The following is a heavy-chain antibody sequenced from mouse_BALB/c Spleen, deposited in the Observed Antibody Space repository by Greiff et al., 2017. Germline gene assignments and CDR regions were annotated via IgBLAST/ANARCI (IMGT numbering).Heavy chain of an antibody. CDR3: ARANDGYQAWFAY. CDR2: IWGDGST. CDR1: GFSLTGYG. Sequence: VKLMESGPGLVAPSQSLSITCTVSGFSLTGYGVNWVRQPPGKGLEWLGMIWGDGSTDYNSALKSRLSISKDNSKSQVFLKMNSLQTDDTARYYCARANDGYQAWFAYWGQGTLVTVSA. J-gene: IGHJ3*01. V-gene: IGHV2-6-7*01. D-gene: IGHD2-3*01.